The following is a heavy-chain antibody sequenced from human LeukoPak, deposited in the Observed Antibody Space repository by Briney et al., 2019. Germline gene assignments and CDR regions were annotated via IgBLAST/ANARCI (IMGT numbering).Heavy chain of an antibody. CDR3: ARVRSSGWSRNWFDP. V-gene: IGHV1-8*03. CDR1: GYTFTRYD. D-gene: IGHD6-19*01. Sequence: ASVKVSCKASGYTFTRYDINWVRQATGQGLEWMGWMNPKSGNTGHAQKFQGRVAITRDTSISTVYMELSSLRFEDTAVYYCARVRSSGWSRNWFDPWGQGTLVTVSS. J-gene: IGHJ5*02. CDR2: MNPKSGNT.